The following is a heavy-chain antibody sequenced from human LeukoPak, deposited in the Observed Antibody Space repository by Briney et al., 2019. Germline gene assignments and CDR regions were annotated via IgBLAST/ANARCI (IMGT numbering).Heavy chain of an antibody. CDR3: ARDGGDYVDY. CDR1: GGSISSYY. J-gene: IGHJ4*02. V-gene: IGHV4-59*01. D-gene: IGHD4-17*01. Sequence: PSETLSLTCTVSGGSISSYYLSWIRQPPGKGLEWIGYIHYSGSTNYNPSLKSRVTISVDTSKNQFSLKLSSVTAADTAVYYCARDGGDYVDYWGQGTLVTVSS. CDR2: IHYSGST.